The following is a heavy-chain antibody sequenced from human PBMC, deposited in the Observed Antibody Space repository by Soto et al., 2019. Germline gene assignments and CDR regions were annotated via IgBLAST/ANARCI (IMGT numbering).Heavy chain of an antibody. J-gene: IGHJ4*02. D-gene: IGHD3-10*01. CDR3: AKGDPMVRGVKRAPFDY. V-gene: IGHV3-23*01. CDR2: ISGSGGST. CDR1: GFTFSSYA. Sequence: GGSLRLSCAASGFTFSSYAMSWVRQAPGKGLEWVSAISGSGGSTYYADSVKGRFTISRDNSKSTLYLQMNSLRAEDTAVYYCAKGDPMVRGVKRAPFDYWGQGTLVTVSS.